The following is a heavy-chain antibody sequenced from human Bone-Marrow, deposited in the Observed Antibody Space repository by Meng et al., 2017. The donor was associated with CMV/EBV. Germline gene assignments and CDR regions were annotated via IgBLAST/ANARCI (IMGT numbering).Heavy chain of an antibody. D-gene: IGHD2-21*02. V-gene: IGHV3-23*01. J-gene: IGHJ4*02. CDR1: GLTFSSYA. CDR3: TKGSGVTAPYDE. CDR2: ISGSGAST. Sequence: SCAASGLTFSSYAMTWVRQAPGKGPEWVSVISGSGASTYYADSVKGRFTISRDNSKNTLYLQMNSLRAEDTAVYYCTKGSGVTAPYDEWGQGTLVTVSS.